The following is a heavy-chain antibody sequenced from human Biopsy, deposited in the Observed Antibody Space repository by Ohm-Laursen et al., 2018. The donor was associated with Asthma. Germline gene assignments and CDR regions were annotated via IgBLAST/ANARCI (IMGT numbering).Heavy chain of an antibody. CDR3: TRRWGRTMAQGLDP. J-gene: IGHJ5*02. V-gene: IGHV3-73*01. Sequence: SLRLSCAASGFTFSDSAIHWVRQASGRGLEWVGRIKSKTDNYETAYGASIKGRFTISRDDSKNMAYLHMDSLKTDDTAVYYCTRRWGRTMAQGLDPWGQGTLVTVSS. D-gene: IGHD3-10*01. CDR2: IKSKTDNYET. CDR1: GFTFSDSA.